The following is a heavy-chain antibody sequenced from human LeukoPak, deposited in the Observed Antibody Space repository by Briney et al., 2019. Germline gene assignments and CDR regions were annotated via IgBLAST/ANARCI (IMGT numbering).Heavy chain of an antibody. Sequence: PGESLRLSCAASGFTFSSYWMHWVRQAPGKGLVWVSRIYSDGSSTNYADSVKGRFTISRDNAKNTLYLQMNSLRAEDTAVYYCARDRNSLGLWFGELRNWGQGTLVTVSS. CDR1: GFTFSSYW. CDR2: IYSDGSST. CDR3: ARDRNSLGLWFGELRN. D-gene: IGHD3-10*01. V-gene: IGHV3-74*01. J-gene: IGHJ4*02.